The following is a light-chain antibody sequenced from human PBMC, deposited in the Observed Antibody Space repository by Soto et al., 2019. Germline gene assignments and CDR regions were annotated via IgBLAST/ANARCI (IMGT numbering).Light chain of an antibody. CDR1: SSDVGDYNY. V-gene: IGLV2-11*01. CDR3: CSYAGSYTVWV. J-gene: IGLJ3*02. Sequence: QSVLTQPRSVSGSPGQSVTISCTGTSSDVGDYNYVSWYQQHPGKAPKVMIYDVSRRPSGVPDRFSGSKSGNTASLTISGLQAEDEADYYCCSYAGSYTVWVFGGGTKLTVL. CDR2: DVS.